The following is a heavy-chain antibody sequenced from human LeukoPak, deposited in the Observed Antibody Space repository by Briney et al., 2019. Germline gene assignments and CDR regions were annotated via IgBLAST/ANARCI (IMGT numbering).Heavy chain of an antibody. J-gene: IGHJ5*02. CDR3: ATVALTGWTFDP. Sequence: PSETLSLTCAVYGGSLSGYYWAWIRQPPGKGLEWIGEINHSGSTTYNPSLKSRVTISVDTSKNQFSLKLSSMTAADTAIYYCATVALTGWTFDPWGQGTLVTVSS. CDR1: GGSLSGYY. CDR2: INHSGST. D-gene: IGHD7-27*01. V-gene: IGHV4-34*01.